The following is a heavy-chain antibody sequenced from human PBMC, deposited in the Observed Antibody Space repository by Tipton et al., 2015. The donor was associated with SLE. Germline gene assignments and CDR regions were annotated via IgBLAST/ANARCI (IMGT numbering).Heavy chain of an antibody. D-gene: IGHD3-22*01. CDR1: GFTFRDFS. CDR2: IGGSGAYT. J-gene: IGHJ4*02. Sequence: SLRLSCTTSGFTFRDFSFSWVRQVPGKGLEWISGIGGSGAYTYYADSVKGRFSISRDNAKNTLYLQMNSLRAEDTAVYYCAKSFFYDSSGYSYYWGQGTPVTVSS. V-gene: IGHV3-23*01. CDR3: AKSFFYDSSGYSYY.